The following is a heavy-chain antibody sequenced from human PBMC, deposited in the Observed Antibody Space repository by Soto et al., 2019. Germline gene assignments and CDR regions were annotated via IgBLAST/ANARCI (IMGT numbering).Heavy chain of an antibody. CDR1: GGTFSSYT. V-gene: IGHV1-69*02. CDR3: ASLYSSGWYYFDY. Sequence: QVQLVQSGAEVKKPGSSVKVSCKASGGTFSSYTISWVRQAPGQGLEWMGRIIPILGIANHAQKFQGRVTITADKSTSTAYMELSSLRSEDTAVYYCASLYSSGWYYFDYWGQGTLVTVSS. J-gene: IGHJ4*02. CDR2: IIPILGIA. D-gene: IGHD6-19*01.